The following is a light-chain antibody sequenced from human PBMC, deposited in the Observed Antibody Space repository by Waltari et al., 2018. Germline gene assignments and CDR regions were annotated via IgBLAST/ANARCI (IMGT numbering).Light chain of an antibody. J-gene: IGKJ4*01. V-gene: IGKV3-11*01. CDR1: QIVGTN. CDR2: DAF. Sequence: SCRASQIVGTNLAWYRKRPGQAPRLLIYDAFDRAAGVPARFSGSSSGVEFTLTISSLEPEDSGVYFCQQRYKWPHSFGGGTKVEI. CDR3: QQRYKWPHS.